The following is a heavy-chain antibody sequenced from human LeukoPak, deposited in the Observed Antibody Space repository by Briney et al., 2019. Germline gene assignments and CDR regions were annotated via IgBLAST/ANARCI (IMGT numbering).Heavy chain of an antibody. CDR1: GGSISSSSYY. V-gene: IGHV4-39*07. J-gene: IGHJ4*02. D-gene: IGHD5-24*01. Sequence: SETLSLTCTVSGGSISSSSYYWGWIRQPPGKGLEWIGSIYYSGSTYYNPSLKSRVTISVDTSKNQFSLKLSSVTAADTAVYYCARDRRDGYKMGRGNFDYWGQGTLVTVSS. CDR3: ARDRRDGYKMGRGNFDY. CDR2: IYYSGST.